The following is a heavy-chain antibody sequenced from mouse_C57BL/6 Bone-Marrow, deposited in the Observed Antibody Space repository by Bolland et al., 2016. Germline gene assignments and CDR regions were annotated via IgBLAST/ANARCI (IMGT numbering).Heavy chain of an antibody. V-gene: IGHV1-18*01. J-gene: IGHJ2*02. CDR2: GGT. Sequence: GGTIYNQKFKGKATLTVDKSSSTAYMELRSLTSEDTAVYYCAHYYGSSYVYFDYWGQGTS. D-gene: IGHD1-1*01. CDR3: AHYYGSSYVYFDY.